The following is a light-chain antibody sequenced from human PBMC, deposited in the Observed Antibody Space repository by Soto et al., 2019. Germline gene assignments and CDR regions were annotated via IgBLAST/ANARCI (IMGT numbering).Light chain of an antibody. J-gene: IGLJ2*01. Sequence: QSALTQPASVSGSPGQSITIPCTGTGADVGSSKYVSWYQHHPGTAPKLIIYDVSNRPSGVSYRFFGSKSGNTASLTISGLQAEDEADYYCGSYTTSNTMIFGGGTKVTVL. CDR2: DVS. CDR3: GSYTTSNTMI. CDR1: GADVGSSKY. V-gene: IGLV2-14*03.